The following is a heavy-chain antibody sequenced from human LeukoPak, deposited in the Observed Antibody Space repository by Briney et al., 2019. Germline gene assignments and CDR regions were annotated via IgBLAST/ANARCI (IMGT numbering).Heavy chain of an antibody. CDR1: GYTFTGYY. Sequence: ASVKLSCKASGYTFTGYYMHWVRQAPGQGLEWMGWINPNSGGTNYAQKFQGRVTMTRDTSISTAYMELSSLRSDDTALYYCARDPEDCSGGSCYFYLDYRCQGTLVTVSS. CDR3: ARDPEDCSGGSCYFYLDY. CDR2: INPNSGGT. V-gene: IGHV1-2*02. D-gene: IGHD2-15*01. J-gene: IGHJ4*02.